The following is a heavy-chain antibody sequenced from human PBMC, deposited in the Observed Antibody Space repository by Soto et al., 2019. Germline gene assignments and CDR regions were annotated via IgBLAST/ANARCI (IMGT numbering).Heavy chain of an antibody. V-gene: IGHV1-8*01. Sequence: ASVKVSCKASGYTFTSYDTNWVRQATGQGLEWMGWMNPNSGNTGYAQKFQGRVTMTRNTSISTAYMELSSLRSEDTAVYYCARVREARPLESDYYYYYYMDVWGKGTTVTVSS. D-gene: IGHD6-6*01. CDR1: GYTFTSYD. CDR2: MNPNSGNT. CDR3: ARVREARPLESDYYYYYYMDV. J-gene: IGHJ6*03.